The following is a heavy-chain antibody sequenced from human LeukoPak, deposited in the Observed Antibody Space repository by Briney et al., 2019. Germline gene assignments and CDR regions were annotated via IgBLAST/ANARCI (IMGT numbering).Heavy chain of an antibody. J-gene: IGHJ4*02. V-gene: IGHV4-34*01. D-gene: IGHD2-15*01. CDR3: ARVAYSVVGNFFDC. CDR1: GGSFSGYY. CDR2: INHSGST. Sequence: SGTLSLTCAVYGGSFSGYYWSWIRQPPGKGLEWIGEINHSGSTNYNPSLKSRVTISVDTSKNQFSLQLSSVTAADTAVYYCARVAYSVVGNFFDCWGQGTLVTVSS.